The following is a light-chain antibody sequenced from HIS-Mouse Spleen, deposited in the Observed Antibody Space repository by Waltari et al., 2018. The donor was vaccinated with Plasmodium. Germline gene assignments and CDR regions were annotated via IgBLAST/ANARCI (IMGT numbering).Light chain of an antibody. CDR1: SSDVGSYNL. CDR2: EGS. Sequence: QSALTQPASVSGSPGQSITIPCPGPSSDVGSYNLASWYQQHPGKAPKLMIYEGSKRPSGVSNRFSGSKSGNTASLTISGLQAEDEADYYCCSYAGSSTFVVFGGGTKLTVL. J-gene: IGLJ2*01. CDR3: CSYAGSSTFVV. V-gene: IGLV2-23*03.